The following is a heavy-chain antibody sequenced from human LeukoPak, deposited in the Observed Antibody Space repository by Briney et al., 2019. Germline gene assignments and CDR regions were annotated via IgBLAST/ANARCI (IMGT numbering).Heavy chain of an antibody. D-gene: IGHD2-2*01. Sequence: SETLSLTCAVYGGSFSGYYWSWIRQPPGKGLEWIGEINHSGSTNYNPSLKSRVTISVDTSKNQFSLKLSSVTAADTAVYYCARGRNCSSTSCWNYYYYYMGVWGKGTTVTVSS. CDR2: INHSGST. CDR1: GGSFSGYY. CDR3: ARGRNCSSTSCWNYYYYYMGV. V-gene: IGHV4-34*01. J-gene: IGHJ6*03.